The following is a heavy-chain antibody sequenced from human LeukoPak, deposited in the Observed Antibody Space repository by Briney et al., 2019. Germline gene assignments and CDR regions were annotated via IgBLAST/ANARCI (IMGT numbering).Heavy chain of an antibody. Sequence: PSETLSLTCAVYGGSITGYYWSWIRQTPGRGLEWVGEIHYTGATSYNPSLKSRATTSTDTSKNQFSLRLSSVTAADTAVYYCARGNILTGYCFDFWGQEALVTVSS. V-gene: IGHV4-34*01. CDR3: ARGNILTGYCFDF. D-gene: IGHD3-9*01. CDR1: GGSITGYY. CDR2: IHYTGAT. J-gene: IGHJ4*02.